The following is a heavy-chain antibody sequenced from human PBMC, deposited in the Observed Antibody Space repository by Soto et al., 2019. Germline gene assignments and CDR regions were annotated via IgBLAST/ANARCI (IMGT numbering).Heavy chain of an antibody. Sequence: PGGSLRISCAASGFTFSSYAMHWVRQAPGKGLEWVAVISYDGSNKYYADSVKGRFTISRDNSKNTLYPQMNSLRAEDTAVYYCARDRPPIDYWGQGPLVTVSS. V-gene: IGHV3-30-3*01. CDR1: GFTFSSYA. CDR2: ISYDGSNK. J-gene: IGHJ4*02. D-gene: IGHD3-22*01. CDR3: ARDRPPIDY.